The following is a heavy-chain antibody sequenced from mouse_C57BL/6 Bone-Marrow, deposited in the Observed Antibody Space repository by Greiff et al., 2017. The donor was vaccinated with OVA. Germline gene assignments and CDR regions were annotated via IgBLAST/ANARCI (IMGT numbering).Heavy chain of an antibody. J-gene: IGHJ4*01. CDR3: AYYYGSSYEYYYAMDY. V-gene: IGHV1-81*01. CDR1: GYTFTSYG. Sequence: VMLVESGAELARPGASVKLSCKASGYTFTSYGISWVKQRTGQGLEWIGEIYPRSGNTYYNEKFKGKATLTADKSSSPAYMELRSLTSEDSAVYFCAYYYGSSYEYYYAMDYWGQGTSVTVSS. D-gene: IGHD1-1*01. CDR2: IYPRSGNT.